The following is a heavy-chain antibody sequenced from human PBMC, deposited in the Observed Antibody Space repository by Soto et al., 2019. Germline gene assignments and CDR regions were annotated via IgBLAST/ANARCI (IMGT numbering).Heavy chain of an antibody. J-gene: IGHJ6*02. V-gene: IGHV1-69*01. CDR2: IIPIFGTA. CDR3: DRDSGGTTVAFGMDV. D-gene: IGHD4-17*01. Sequence: QVQLVQSGSEVKKPGSSVKVSCKASGGTFSSYAISWVRQAPGQGLEWMGGIIPIFGTANYAQKFQGRVTITAAESTRTAYMELSSLRSEDTAVYYCDRDSGGTTVAFGMDVWGQGTTVKVSS. CDR1: GGTFSSYA.